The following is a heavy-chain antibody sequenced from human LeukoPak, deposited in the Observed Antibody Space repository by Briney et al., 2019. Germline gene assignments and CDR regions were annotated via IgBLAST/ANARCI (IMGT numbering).Heavy chain of an antibody. CDR3: ARERHYYFDY. J-gene: IGHJ4*02. V-gene: IGHV3-64*01. CDR1: GFTFSSYS. Sequence: PGGSLRLSCAASGFTFSSYSMHWVRQAPGKGLEYVSGISGNGGITYSANSVKGRLTISRDNSKNTLDLQMGSLRAEDMAVYYCARERHYYFDYWGQGTLVTVSS. CDR2: ISGNGGIT.